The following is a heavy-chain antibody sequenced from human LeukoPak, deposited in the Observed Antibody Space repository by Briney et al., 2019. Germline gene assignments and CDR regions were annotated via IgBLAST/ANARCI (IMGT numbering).Heavy chain of an antibody. D-gene: IGHD3-10*01. J-gene: IGHJ4*02. CDR3: AKAGVRGSGSYRDY. V-gene: IGHV3-23*01. CDR2: ISGSGGST. Sequence: PGGSLRLSCAASGFTFSTYNMNWVRQAPGKGLEWVSAISGSGGSTYYADSVKGRFTISRDNSKNTLYLQMNSLRDEDTAVYYCAKAGVRGSGSYRDYWGQGTLVTVSS. CDR1: GFTFSTYN.